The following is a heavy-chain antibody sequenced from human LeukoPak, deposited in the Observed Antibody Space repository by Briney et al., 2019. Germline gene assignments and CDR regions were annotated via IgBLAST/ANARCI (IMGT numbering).Heavy chain of an antibody. CDR1: GLTFSSHA. Sequence: GGSLRLSCAASGLTFSSHAMSWVRQAPGKGLEWVAVIWYDGSNKYYADSVKGRFTISRDNSKNTLYLQMNSLRAEDTAVYYCATSQGPITMINFDYWGQGTLVTVSS. D-gene: IGHD3-22*01. CDR3: ATSQGPITMINFDY. J-gene: IGHJ4*02. CDR2: IWYDGSNK. V-gene: IGHV3-33*08.